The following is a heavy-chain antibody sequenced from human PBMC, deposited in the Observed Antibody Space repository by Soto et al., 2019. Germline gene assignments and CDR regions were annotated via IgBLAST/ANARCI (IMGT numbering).Heavy chain of an antibody. CDR2: IYHSGST. CDR1: GGSISSGGYS. J-gene: IGHJ4*02. V-gene: IGHV4-30-2*01. CDR3: ARGPYYGSYYFDY. Sequence: SETLSLTCAVSGGSISSGGYSWSWIRQPPGKGLEWIGYIYHSGSTYYNPSLKSRVTISVDRSKNQFSLKLSSVTAADTAVYYCARGPYYGSYYFDYWGQGTLVTVS. D-gene: IGHD1-26*01.